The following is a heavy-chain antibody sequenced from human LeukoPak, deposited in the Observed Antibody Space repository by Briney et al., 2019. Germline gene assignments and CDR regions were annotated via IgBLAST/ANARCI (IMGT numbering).Heavy chain of an antibody. J-gene: IGHJ5*02. CDR1: GYTFTGYY. CDR2: INPNSGGT. CDR3: ARDRVPSSGWYWWFDP. D-gene: IGHD6-19*01. Sequence: GASVKVSCKASGYTFTGYYMHWVRQAPGQGLEWMGWINPNSGGTNYAQKFQGRVTMTRDTSISTAYMELSRLRSDDTAVYYCARDRVPSSGWYWWFDPWGQGTLVTVSS. V-gene: IGHV1-2*02.